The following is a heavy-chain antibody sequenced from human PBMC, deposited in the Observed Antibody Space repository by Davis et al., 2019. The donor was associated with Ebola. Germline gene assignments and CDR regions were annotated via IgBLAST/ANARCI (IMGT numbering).Heavy chain of an antibody. CDR2: IIPIFGTA. CDR1: GGTFSSYA. V-gene: IGHV1-69*13. D-gene: IGHD7-27*01. CDR3: AGLGDYYYYYGMDV. Sequence: AASVKVSCKAYGGTFSSYAISWVRQAPGQGLEWMGGIIPIFGTANYAQKFQGRVTITADESTSTAYMELSSLRSEDTAVYYCAGLGDYYYYYGMDVWGQGTTVTVSS. J-gene: IGHJ6*02.